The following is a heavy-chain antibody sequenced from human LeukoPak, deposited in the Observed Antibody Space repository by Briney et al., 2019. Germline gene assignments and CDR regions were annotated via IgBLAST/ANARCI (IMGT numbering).Heavy chain of an antibody. CDR1: GGSISSTNYY. J-gene: IGHJ5*02. Sequence: KPSETLSLTCTVSGGSISSTNYYWGWIRQPPGKGLEWIGSIYYTGSTYYNPSLKSRVTISVDTSKNQFSLKLSSVTAADTAVYYCARGSHPPKRMVRGVIKGRWFDPWGQGTLVTVSS. D-gene: IGHD3-10*01. CDR2: IYYTGST. V-gene: IGHV4-39*07. CDR3: ARGSHPPKRMVRGVIKGRWFDP.